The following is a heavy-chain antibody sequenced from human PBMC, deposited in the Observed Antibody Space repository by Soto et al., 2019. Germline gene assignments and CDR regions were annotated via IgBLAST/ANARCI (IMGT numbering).Heavy chain of an antibody. J-gene: IGHJ6*02. D-gene: IGHD3-10*01. CDR3: ARESMTYYYGSGTDTAYYYYGMDV. CDR2: INPNSGGT. V-gene: IGHV1-2*04. CDR1: GYTFTGYY. Sequence: ASVKVSCKASGYTFTGYYMHWVRQAPGQGLEWMGWINPNSGGTNYAQKFQGWVTMTRDTSISTAYMELSRLRSDDTAVYYCARESMTYYYGSGTDTAYYYYGMDVWGQGTTVTVSS.